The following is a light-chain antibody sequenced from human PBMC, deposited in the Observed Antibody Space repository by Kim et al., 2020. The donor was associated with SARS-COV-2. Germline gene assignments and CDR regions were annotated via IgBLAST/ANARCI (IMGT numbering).Light chain of an antibody. CDR3: MIWHSSAVV. CDR1: SGISVGTYN. J-gene: IGLJ2*01. CDR2: YKSDSNK. V-gene: IGLV5-45*03. Sequence: QPVLTQPSSLSASPGASASLTCTLGSGISVGTYNIYWYQQKPGSPPQFLLRYKSDSNKQQGSGVPSRFSGSKDASANAGILLISGLQSEDEGDYYCMIWHSSAVVFGGGTKLTVL.